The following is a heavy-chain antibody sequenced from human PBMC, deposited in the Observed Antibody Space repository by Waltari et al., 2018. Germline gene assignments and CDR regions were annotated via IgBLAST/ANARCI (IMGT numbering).Heavy chain of an antibody. CDR3: ARADTSTSYFYYYMDV. J-gene: IGHJ6*03. V-gene: IGHV4-59*01. D-gene: IGHD1-26*01. CDR2: IHYSGSS. CDR1: GGSTSTYY. Sequence: QVQLQESGPGLVKPSETLSLTCTVSGGSTSTYYWSWVRQSPGKGLEWIGYIHYSGSSVYNPSLRSRVARSLDTPNNQFSRRLRSVTAADAAIYYCARADTSTSYFYYYMDVWGKGTTVTVSS.